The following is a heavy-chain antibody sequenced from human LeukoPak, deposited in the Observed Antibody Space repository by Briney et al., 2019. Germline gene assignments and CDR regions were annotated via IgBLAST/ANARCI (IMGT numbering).Heavy chain of an antibody. J-gene: IGHJ6*02. V-gene: IGHV5-51*01. CDR2: IYPGDSDT. Sequence: GESLKISCKASGYTFTDYWIGWVRQMPGKGLEWMAIIYPGDSDTRYSPSFQGQVTISADKSISTAYLQWSSLKASDTAMYYCARQPSSRTYGMDVWGQGTTVTVSS. CDR1: GYTFTDYW. CDR3: ARQPSSRTYGMDV.